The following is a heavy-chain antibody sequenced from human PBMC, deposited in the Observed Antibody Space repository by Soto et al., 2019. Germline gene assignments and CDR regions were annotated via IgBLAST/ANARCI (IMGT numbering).Heavy chain of an antibody. J-gene: IGHJ6*02. V-gene: IGHV3-33*08. CDR2: LGFDGGGR. CDR1: GFTFSSYS. D-gene: IGHD1-26*01. CDR3: AREPVGPDYAMDV. Sequence: GGSLRLSCAASGFTFSSYSMNWVRQAPGKGLEWVAVLGFDGGGRYYADSVKGRFTISRDNSKNTLDLQMDSLRVEDTALYYCAREPVGPDYAMDVWGQGTTVTVSS.